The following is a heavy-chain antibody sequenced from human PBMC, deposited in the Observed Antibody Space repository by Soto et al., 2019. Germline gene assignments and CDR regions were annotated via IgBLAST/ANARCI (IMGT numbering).Heavy chain of an antibody. D-gene: IGHD6-13*01. CDR1: GFTFSSYA. CDR3: AKAAARYSSSCGGMDV. V-gene: IGHV3-23*01. J-gene: IGHJ6*02. CDR2: ISGSGGST. Sequence: GGSLRLSCAASGFTFSSYAMSWVRQAPGKGLEWVSAISGSGGSTYYADSVKGRFTISRDNSKNTLYLQMNSLRAEDTAVYYCAKAAARYSSSCGGMDVWGQGTTVPVSS.